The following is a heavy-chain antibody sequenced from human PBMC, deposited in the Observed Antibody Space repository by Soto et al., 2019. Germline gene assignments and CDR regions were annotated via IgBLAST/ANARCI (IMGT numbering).Heavy chain of an antibody. CDR1: GYTFTSYG. J-gene: IGHJ6*03. CDR3: ARDTRKYYDFWSGYWGYYMDV. Sequence: ASVKVSCKASGYTFTSYGISWVRQAPGQGLEWMGWISAYNGNTNYAQKLQGRVTMTTDTSTSTAYMELRSLRSDDTAVYYCARDTRKYYDFWSGYWGYYMDVWGKGTTVTVSS. CDR2: ISAYNGNT. D-gene: IGHD3-3*01. V-gene: IGHV1-18*01.